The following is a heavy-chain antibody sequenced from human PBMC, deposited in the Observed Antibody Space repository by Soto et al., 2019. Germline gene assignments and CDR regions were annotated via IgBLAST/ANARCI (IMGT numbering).Heavy chain of an antibody. D-gene: IGHD3-16*01. V-gene: IGHV4-31*03. Sequence: SETLSLTCTVSGGSIRSTTYFWSWIRQHPGKGLEWIGYIYYSGSSYYNPSLTRRVLISVDTSNNQFSLNLTSVTAADTAVYYCARGVSPLRGTMGDDYFDYWGQGTLVTVSS. CDR3: ARGVSPLRGTMGDDYFDY. CDR2: IYYSGSS. J-gene: IGHJ4*02. CDR1: GGSIRSTTYF.